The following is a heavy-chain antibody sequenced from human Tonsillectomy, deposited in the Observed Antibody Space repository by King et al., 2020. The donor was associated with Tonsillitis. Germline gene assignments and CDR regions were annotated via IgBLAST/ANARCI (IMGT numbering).Heavy chain of an antibody. V-gene: IGHV4-39*01. CDR3: VGGSDYLWFGATIHAFDI. Sequence: QLQESGPGLVKPSETLSLTCTVSGGSISSSSYYWGWIRQPPGKGLEWIGSIYYSGSTYYNPSLKSRVTISVDTSKNQFSLKLSSVTAADTAVYYCVGGSDYLWFGATIHAFDIWGQGTMVTVSS. J-gene: IGHJ3*02. D-gene: IGHD3-10*01. CDR2: IYYSGST. CDR1: GGSISSSSYY.